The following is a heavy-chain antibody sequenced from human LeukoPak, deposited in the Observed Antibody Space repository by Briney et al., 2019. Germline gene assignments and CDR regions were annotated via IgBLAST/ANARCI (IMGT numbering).Heavy chain of an antibody. CDR1: GFSFSNYA. Sequence: GGSLRLSCAASGFSFSNYAMSWVRQAPGKGLEWVSAISGSGGNTYNADSVKGRFTISRDNSKNTVYLQMTSLRAEDTALYYCARRTAMVPFDYWGQGTLVTVSS. CDR3: ARRTAMVPFDY. D-gene: IGHD5-18*01. CDR2: ISGSGGNT. J-gene: IGHJ4*02. V-gene: IGHV3-23*01.